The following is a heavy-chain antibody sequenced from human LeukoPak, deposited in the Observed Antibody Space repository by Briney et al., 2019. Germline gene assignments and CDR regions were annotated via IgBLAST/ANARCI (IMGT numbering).Heavy chain of an antibody. Sequence: GESLKISCKGSGYSFTSYWIGWVRQMPGKGLEWMGIIYPGDSDTRYSPSFQGQVTISADKSISTAYLQWSSLKASDTAIYYCARRRGEVREGFWFDPWGQGTLVTVSS. CDR1: GYSFTSYW. D-gene: IGHD3-10*01. V-gene: IGHV5-51*01. CDR3: ARRRGEVREGFWFDP. J-gene: IGHJ5*02. CDR2: IYPGDSDT.